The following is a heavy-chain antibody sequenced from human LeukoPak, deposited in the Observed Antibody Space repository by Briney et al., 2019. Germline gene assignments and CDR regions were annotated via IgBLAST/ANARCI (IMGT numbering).Heavy chain of an antibody. Sequence: SETLSLTCTVSGGSISSSSCYWGWIRQPPGKGLEWIGSIYYSGSTYYNPSLKSRVTISVDTSKNQFSLKLSSVTAADTAVYYCARRRAQLVRFVDYWGQGTLVTVSS. CDR1: GGSISSSSCY. D-gene: IGHD6-6*01. CDR3: ARRRAQLVRFVDY. CDR2: IYYSGST. V-gene: IGHV4-39*07. J-gene: IGHJ4*02.